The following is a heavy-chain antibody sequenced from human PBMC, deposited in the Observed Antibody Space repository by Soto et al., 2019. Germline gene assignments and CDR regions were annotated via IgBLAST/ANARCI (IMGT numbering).Heavy chain of an antibody. CDR2: ISYDGSHK. V-gene: IGHV3-30-3*01. CDR1: GFTFSNFA. D-gene: IGHD2-15*01. CDR3: ARDYSYQRAMDV. Sequence: LRLSCAASGFTFSNFAMYWVRQAPGKGLEWVTVISYDGSHKYYADSVKGRFTISRDNSKNTLYLQMNNLRAEDSAVYFCARDYSYQRAMDVWGQGTTVTVSS. J-gene: IGHJ6*02.